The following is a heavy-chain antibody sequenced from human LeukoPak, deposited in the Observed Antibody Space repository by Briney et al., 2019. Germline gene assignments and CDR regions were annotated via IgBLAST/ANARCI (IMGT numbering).Heavy chain of an antibody. D-gene: IGHD3-10*01. V-gene: IGHV3-48*01. CDR1: GFTFSNYN. CDR3: ARDHYYGSGSSYKDY. J-gene: IGHJ4*02. CDR2: ISSSSSTI. Sequence: PGVSLRLSCAASGFTFSNYNMNWVRQAPGKGLEWVSYISSSSSTIYYADSVKGRFTISRDNAKNSLYLQMNSLRAEDTAVYYCARDHYYGSGSSYKDYWGQGSLVTVSS.